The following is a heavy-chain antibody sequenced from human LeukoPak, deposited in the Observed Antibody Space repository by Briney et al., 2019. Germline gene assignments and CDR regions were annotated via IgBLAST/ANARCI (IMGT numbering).Heavy chain of an antibody. Sequence: SETLSLTCTVSGDSISSYFWSWIRQPPRKGLEWIAYIYYSGSTNYNPSLRSRVTISVDTSKNQFSLKLSSVTAADTAVYYCARGRPVGYYFDYWGQGTLVTVSS. D-gene: IGHD3-16*01. V-gene: IGHV4-59*01. J-gene: IGHJ4*02. CDR2: IYYSGST. CDR3: ARGRPVGYYFDY. CDR1: GDSISSYF.